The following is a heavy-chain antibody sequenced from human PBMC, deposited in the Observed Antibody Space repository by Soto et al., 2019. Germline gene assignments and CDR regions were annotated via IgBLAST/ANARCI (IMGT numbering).Heavy chain of an antibody. CDR2: ISYDGSNK. J-gene: IGHJ3*02. V-gene: IGHV3-30*18. CDR1: GFTFSSYG. Sequence: TGGSLRLSCASSGFTFSSYGMHWVRQAPGKGLEWVAVISYDGSNKYYADSVKGRFTISRDNSKNTLYLQMNSLRAEDTAVYYCAKDMGYSGYDLRAFDIWGQGTMVTVSS. CDR3: AKDMGYSGYDLRAFDI. D-gene: IGHD5-12*01.